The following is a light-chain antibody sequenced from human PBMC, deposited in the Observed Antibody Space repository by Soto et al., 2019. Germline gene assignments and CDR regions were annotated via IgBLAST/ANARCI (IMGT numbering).Light chain of an antibody. V-gene: IGKV3-15*01. CDR3: QQYNNWPPYT. Sequence: EIVMTQSPATLSVSPGERVTLSCRATHSVGGNLAWYQQTPGQAPRLLIYDASTRATGIPARFSGSGSGTEFTLTISSLQSEDFAVYFCQQYNNWPPYTFGQGPKVDIK. CDR1: HSVGGN. CDR2: DAS. J-gene: IGKJ2*01.